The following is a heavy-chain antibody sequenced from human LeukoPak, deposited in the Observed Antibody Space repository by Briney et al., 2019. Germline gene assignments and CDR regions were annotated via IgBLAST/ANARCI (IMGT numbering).Heavy chain of an antibody. J-gene: IGHJ4*02. Sequence: SETLSLTCTVSGGSISSGNYYWSWIRQPVGKGLEWIGRIYTSGSTNHNPSLKSRVTISVDTSKNQFSLKLSSVTAADTAVYYCASNPADYYYDSSGYNYWGQGTLVTVSS. CDR3: ASNPADYYYDSSGYNY. CDR1: GGSISSGNYY. V-gene: IGHV4-61*02. D-gene: IGHD3-22*01. CDR2: IYTSGST.